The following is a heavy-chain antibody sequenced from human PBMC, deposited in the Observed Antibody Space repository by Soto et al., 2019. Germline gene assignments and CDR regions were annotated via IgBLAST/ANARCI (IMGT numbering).Heavy chain of an antibody. CDR3: ARASTRGSSFDY. CDR1: GYTFTSYG. Sequence: GASVKVSCEASGYTFTSYGISSVRQAPGQGLEWMGWISAYNGNTIYAQKLQGRVTMTTDTSTSTAYMELRSLRSDDTAVYYCARASTRGSSFDYWGQGTLVTVSS. D-gene: IGHD3-10*01. V-gene: IGHV1-18*01. CDR2: ISAYNGNT. J-gene: IGHJ4*02.